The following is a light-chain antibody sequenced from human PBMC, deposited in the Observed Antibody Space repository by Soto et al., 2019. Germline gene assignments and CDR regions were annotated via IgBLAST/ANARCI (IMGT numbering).Light chain of an antibody. CDR1: QSVSSN. CDR2: GAS. J-gene: IGKJ4*01. Sequence: EIVMTQSPATLSVSPGERATLSCRASQSVSSNLAWYQQKPGQAPRLLIYGASTWATGIPARFSGSGSGTEFTLTISSLQSEDFVVYYCQQYNNWPALTFGRGTKVEIK. V-gene: IGKV3-15*01. CDR3: QQYNNWPALT.